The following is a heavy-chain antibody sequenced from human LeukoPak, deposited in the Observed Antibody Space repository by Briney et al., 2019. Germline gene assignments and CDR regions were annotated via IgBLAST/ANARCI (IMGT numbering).Heavy chain of an antibody. CDR3: ARDRVVVVPAAYPYYYYYGMDV. D-gene: IGHD2-2*01. CDR1: GYTFTSYG. V-gene: IGHV1-18*01. Sequence: ASVKVSCKASGYTFTSYGISWVRQAPGQGLEWMGWISAYNVNTNYAQKLQGRVTMTTDTSTSTAYMELRSLRSDDTAVYYCARDRVVVVPAAYPYYYYYGMDVWGQGTTVTVSS. J-gene: IGHJ6*02. CDR2: ISAYNVNT.